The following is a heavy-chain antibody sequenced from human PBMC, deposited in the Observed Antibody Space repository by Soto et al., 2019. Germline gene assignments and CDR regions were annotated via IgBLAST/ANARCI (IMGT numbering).Heavy chain of an antibody. Sequence: QITLKESGPPLVKPTQTLTLTCTFSGFSLSSSGVGVGWIRQPPGKALEWLALIYWDNYKQYSPSLKNRFTITKDTSKNQVVLTMTKIEPVDTGTYYCARVMGSGTVGVFDYWGQGTLVTVSS. J-gene: IGHJ4*02. CDR2: IYWDNYK. CDR3: ARVMGSGTVGVFDY. V-gene: IGHV2-5*02. CDR1: GFSLSSSGVG. D-gene: IGHD6-13*01.